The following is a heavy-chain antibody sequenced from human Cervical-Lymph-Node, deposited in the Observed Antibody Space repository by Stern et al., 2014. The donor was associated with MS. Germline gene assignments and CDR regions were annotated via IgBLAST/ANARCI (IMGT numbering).Heavy chain of an antibody. CDR1: GFTFSSYA. CDR3: ATLVRGSYYFDY. V-gene: IGHV3-23*04. D-gene: IGHD2-21*01. J-gene: IGHJ4*02. Sequence: EMQLVESGGGLVKPGGTLRLSCAASGFTFSSYAMSWVRQAPGKGLEWVSAISGSGGSTYYADSVKGRFTISRDNSKNTLYLQMNSLRAEDTAVYYCATLVRGSYYFDYWGQGTLVTVSS. CDR2: ISGSGGST.